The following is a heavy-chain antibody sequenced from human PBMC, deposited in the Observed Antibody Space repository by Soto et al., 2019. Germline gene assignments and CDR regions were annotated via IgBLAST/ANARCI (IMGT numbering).Heavy chain of an antibody. CDR2: IIPVFGTA. J-gene: IGHJ6*02. Sequence: QVQLVQSGAEVKKPGSSVKVSCKASGGSLSNYGISWVRQAPGQGLEWMGGIIPVFGTANYAQKFQGRVTIPAHXSTSLVYMDVTSLRSEDTAVYYCARGDATKIVVTTYYAMDVWGQGTTVTVSS. CDR3: ARGDATKIVVTTYYAMDV. CDR1: GGSLSNYG. V-gene: IGHV1-69*12. D-gene: IGHD3-9*01.